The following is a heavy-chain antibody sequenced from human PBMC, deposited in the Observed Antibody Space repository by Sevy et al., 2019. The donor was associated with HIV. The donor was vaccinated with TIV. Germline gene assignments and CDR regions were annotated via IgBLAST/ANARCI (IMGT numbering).Heavy chain of an antibody. Sequence: ASVKVSCKASGYTFTGYYMHWVRQAPGQGLEWMGRINPNSGGTNYAQMFQGRVTMTRDTSISTAYMELSRLRSDDTAVYYCARSYCSGGSCYYRHYGMDVWGQGTTVTVSS. J-gene: IGHJ6*02. V-gene: IGHV1-2*06. D-gene: IGHD2-15*01. CDR1: GYTFTGYY. CDR2: INPNSGGT. CDR3: ARSYCSGGSCYYRHYGMDV.